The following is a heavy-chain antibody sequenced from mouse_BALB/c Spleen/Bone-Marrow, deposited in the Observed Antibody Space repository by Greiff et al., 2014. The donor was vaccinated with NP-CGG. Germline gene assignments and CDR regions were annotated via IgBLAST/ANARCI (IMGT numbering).Heavy chain of an antibody. CDR3: ARDTRDY. CDR2: IYPGNVNT. V-gene: IGHV1S56*01. J-gene: IGHJ4*01. Sequence: VQLQQSGPELVKPGASVRISCKASGYTFTSYYIHWVKQRPGQGLEWIGWIYPGNVNTKYNEKFKGKATLTADKSSSTAYMQLSSLTAEDSAVYFCARDTRDYWGQGTPVTVSS. CDR1: GYTFTSYY.